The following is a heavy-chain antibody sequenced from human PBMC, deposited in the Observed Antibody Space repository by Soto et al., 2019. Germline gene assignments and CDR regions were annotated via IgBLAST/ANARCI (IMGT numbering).Heavy chain of an antibody. Sequence: QLQLQESGPGLVKPSETLSLTCSVSGVSIISDSYGWGWIRQPPGKGLEWIATIYYSGSSYYNPSLKSRVSKSIDASENQVSLKLSSVTAADAAVYYCARHQTRYSSSPDSWGQGTLVTVSS. D-gene: IGHD6-6*01. CDR3: ARHQTRYSSSPDS. J-gene: IGHJ4*02. CDR1: GVSIISDSYG. CDR2: IYYSGSS. V-gene: IGHV4-39*01.